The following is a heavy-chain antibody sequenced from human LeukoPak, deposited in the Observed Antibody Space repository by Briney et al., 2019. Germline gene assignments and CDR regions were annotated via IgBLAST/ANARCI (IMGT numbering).Heavy chain of an antibody. V-gene: IGHV1-3*01. Sequence: GASVKVSCKASGYTFTSYAMHWVRQAPGQRLEWMGWINAGNGNTKYSQKFQGRVTMTTDTSTSTAYMELRSLRSDDTAVYYCARGIEYSSSWYWYGYWGQGTLVTVSS. J-gene: IGHJ4*02. CDR1: GYTFTSYA. D-gene: IGHD6-13*01. CDR2: INAGNGNT. CDR3: ARGIEYSSSWYWYGY.